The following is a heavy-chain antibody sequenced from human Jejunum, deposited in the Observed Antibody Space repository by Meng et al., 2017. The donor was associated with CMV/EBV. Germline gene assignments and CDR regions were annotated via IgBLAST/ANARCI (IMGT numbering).Heavy chain of an antibody. J-gene: IGHJ5*02. CDR1: TGYY. V-gene: IGHV1-2*02. D-gene: IGHD2-21*01. CDR3: ARENAYCGGACPSSWFDP. Sequence: TGYYMHWVRQAPGRGLEWMGWISPHSGGTKYAQKFQGRVTMTRDTSISTAYMEVTRLSSDDTAVYYCARENAYCGGACPSSWFDPWGQGTRVTVSS. CDR2: ISPHSGGT.